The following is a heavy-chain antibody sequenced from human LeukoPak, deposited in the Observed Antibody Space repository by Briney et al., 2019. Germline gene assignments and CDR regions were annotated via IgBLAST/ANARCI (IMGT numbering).Heavy chain of an antibody. CDR1: GFTFSSYA. Sequence: GGSLRLSCAASGFTFSSYAMSWVRQAPGKGLEWVSDINPSGGTTYYADSVKGRFTISRDNSKDTLYLQMNSLRAEDTAVYYCAKALRASSYDYWGQGTLVTVSS. J-gene: IGHJ4*02. V-gene: IGHV3-23*01. CDR3: AKALRASSYDY. D-gene: IGHD2-2*01. CDR2: INPSGGTT.